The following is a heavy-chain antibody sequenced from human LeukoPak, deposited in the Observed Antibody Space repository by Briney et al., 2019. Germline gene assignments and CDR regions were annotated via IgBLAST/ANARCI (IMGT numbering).Heavy chain of an antibody. V-gene: IGHV4-61*02. J-gene: IGHJ5*02. CDR2: IYTSGST. D-gene: IGHD3-3*01. CDR3: ARDRLEWLLGLDP. CDR1: GGSISSGSYH. Sequence: SQTLSLTCTVSGGSISSGSYHWSWIRQPAGKGLEWIGRIYTSGSTNYNPSLKSRVTISVDTSKNQFSLKLSSVTAADTAVYYCARDRLEWLLGLDPWGQGTLVTVSS.